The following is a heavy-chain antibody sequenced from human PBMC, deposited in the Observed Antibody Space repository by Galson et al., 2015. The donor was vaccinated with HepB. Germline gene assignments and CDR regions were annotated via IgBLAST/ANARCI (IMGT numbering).Heavy chain of an antibody. CDR2: ISAYNGKI. Sequence: SVKVSCKASGYTFTSYGISWVRQAPGQGLEWMGWISAYNGKINYAEKFQGRVTMTTDTSTSTAYMELRSRRSDDTAGNYWARDGFQEWAGLHYLWYYMDVWGKGTTVTVSS. CDR3: ARDGFQEWAGLHYLWYYMDV. CDR1: GYTFTSYG. V-gene: IGHV1-18*01. D-gene: IGHD2-8*02. J-gene: IGHJ6*03.